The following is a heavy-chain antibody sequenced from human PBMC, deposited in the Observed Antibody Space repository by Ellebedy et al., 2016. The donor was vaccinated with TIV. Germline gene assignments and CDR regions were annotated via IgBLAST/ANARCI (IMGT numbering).Heavy chain of an antibody. J-gene: IGHJ4*02. D-gene: IGHD2-2*01. Sequence: GESLKISCAASGFTFSSYWMSWVRQAPGKGLEWVANIKQDGSEKYYVDSVKGRFTISRDNAKNSLYLQMNSLRVEDTAVYYCAKMPDFDYWGQGTLVTVSS. CDR3: AKMPDFDY. V-gene: IGHV3-7*03. CDR2: IKQDGSEK. CDR1: GFTFSSYW.